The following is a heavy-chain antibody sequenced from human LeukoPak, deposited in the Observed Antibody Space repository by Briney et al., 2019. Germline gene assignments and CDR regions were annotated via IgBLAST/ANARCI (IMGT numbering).Heavy chain of an antibody. CDR3: ARDFGTTGWHTFDY. CDR2: TYYRSKWYN. D-gene: IGHD6-19*01. V-gene: IGHV6-1*01. J-gene: IGHJ4*02. CDR1: GDSVSNKNGA. Sequence: SQTLSLTCVVSGDSVSNKNGAWNWIRQSPSRGLEWLGRTYYRSKWYNDYAESVEGRMTISQDTSKNQYSLHLNSVTPDNPAVYYCARDFGTTGWHTFDYWGQGTLVTVSS.